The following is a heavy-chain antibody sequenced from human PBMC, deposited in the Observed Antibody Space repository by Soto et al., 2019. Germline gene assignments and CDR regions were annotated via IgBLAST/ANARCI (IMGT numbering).Heavy chain of an antibody. CDR1: GGTFSSYT. J-gene: IGHJ4*02. Sequence: QVQLVQSGAEVKKPGSSVKVSCKASGGTFSSYTISWVRQATGQGLEWMGRIIPILGIANYAQKFQGRVTITADKATSTAYIELSSLRAEDTAVYYCAVGDYGDYYLDYWCQGTLVTVSS. CDR3: AVGDYGDYYLDY. D-gene: IGHD4-17*01. V-gene: IGHV1-69*02. CDR2: IIPILGIA.